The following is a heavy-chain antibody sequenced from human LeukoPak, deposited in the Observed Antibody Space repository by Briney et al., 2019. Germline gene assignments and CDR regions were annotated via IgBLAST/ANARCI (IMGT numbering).Heavy chain of an antibody. CDR1: GGSISSYY. Sequence: SGTLCLTCAVSGGSISSYYWSWSRQPAGKGPEWIGRIYASGSTNYNPSLKSRVTMSVDTSKNQFSLKLSSVTAADTAVYYCARGDRAVAGAWGWFDPWGQGTLVTVSS. CDR2: IYASGST. J-gene: IGHJ5*02. V-gene: IGHV4-4*07. CDR3: ARGDRAVAGAWGWFDP. D-gene: IGHD6-19*01.